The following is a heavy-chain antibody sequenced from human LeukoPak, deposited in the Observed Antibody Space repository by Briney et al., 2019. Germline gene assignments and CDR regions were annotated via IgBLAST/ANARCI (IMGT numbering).Heavy chain of an antibody. Sequence: GGSLRLSCAASGFTFSSYAIHWVRQAPGKGLEWVAVISYDGSNKYYADSVKGRFTISRDNSKNTLYLQMNSLRAEDTAVYYCAKGTSDYGASFLDYWGQGTLVTVSS. CDR2: ISYDGSNK. CDR3: AKGTSDYGASFLDY. J-gene: IGHJ4*02. D-gene: IGHD4-17*01. V-gene: IGHV3-30-3*01. CDR1: GFTFSSYA.